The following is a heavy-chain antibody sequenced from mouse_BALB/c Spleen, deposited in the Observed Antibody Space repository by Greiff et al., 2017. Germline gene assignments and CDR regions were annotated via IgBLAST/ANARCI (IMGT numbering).Heavy chain of an antibody. CDR2: ISSGGGST. CDR3: ARQHYGSSFDY. Sequence: EVMLVESGGGLVKPGGSLKLSCAASGFAFSSYDMSWVRQTPEKRLEWVAYISSGGGSTYYPDTVKGRFTISRDNAKNTLYLQMSSLKSEDTAMYYCARQHYGSSFDYWGQGTTLTVSS. V-gene: IGHV5-12-1*01. J-gene: IGHJ2*01. CDR1: GFAFSSYD. D-gene: IGHD1-1*01.